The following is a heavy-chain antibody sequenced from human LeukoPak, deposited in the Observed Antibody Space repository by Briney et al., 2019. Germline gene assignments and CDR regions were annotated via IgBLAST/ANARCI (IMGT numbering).Heavy chain of an antibody. D-gene: IGHD1-1*01. CDR2: IYYTGSI. V-gene: IGHV4-39*07. CDR3: AVTWNADRTFAP. J-gene: IGHJ5*02. Sequence: SETLSLTCTVSGDSISSSSYYWGWVRQPPGKGLEWIGTIYYTGSIYYNPSLKSRITMSVDTSKNQFSLNLTSVTAADTAVYYCAVTWNADRTFAPWGQGILVTVS. CDR1: GDSISSSSYY.